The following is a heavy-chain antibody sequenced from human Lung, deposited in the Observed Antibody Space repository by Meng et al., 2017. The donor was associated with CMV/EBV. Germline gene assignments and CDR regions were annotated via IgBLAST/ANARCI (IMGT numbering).Heavy chain of an antibody. V-gene: IGHV4-4*02. J-gene: IGHJ4*02. CDR2: IYHSGST. Sequence: RQEAGPGLVKPSGTLSLTCAVSGGSISSSNWWSWVRQPPGKGLEWIGEIYHSGSTNYNPSLKSRVTISVDKSKNQFSLRLSSVTAADTAVYYCASFPPPGKQWLVTDYWGQGTLVTVSS. CDR1: GGSISSSNW. D-gene: IGHD6-19*01. CDR3: ASFPPPGKQWLVTDY.